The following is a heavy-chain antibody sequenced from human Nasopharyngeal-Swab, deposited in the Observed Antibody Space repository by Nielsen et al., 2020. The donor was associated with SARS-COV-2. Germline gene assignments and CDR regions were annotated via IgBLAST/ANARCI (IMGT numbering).Heavy chain of an antibody. CDR3: ARIQQQLPGIV. CDR1: GDSVSNNRAA. Sequence: SQTLSLTCAISGDSVSNNRAAWSWIRQSPSRGLEWLGRTYYRSQLNYDYADSVRGRVTVNPDTPRNQVSLHLNSVTPEDTAVYYCARIQQQLPGIVWGQGTVVIVSS. D-gene: IGHD6-13*01. CDR2: TYYRSQLNY. V-gene: IGHV6-1*01. J-gene: IGHJ3*01.